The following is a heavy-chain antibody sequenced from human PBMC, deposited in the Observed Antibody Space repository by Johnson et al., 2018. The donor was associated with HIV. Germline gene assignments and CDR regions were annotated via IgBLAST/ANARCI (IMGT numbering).Heavy chain of an antibody. CDR3: ARDHAFDI. Sequence: VQLVESGGGLVQPGRSLRLSCSASGFSFGDYAMNWFRQAPGKGLEWVANIKQDGSEKNYVDSVKGRFTFSRDNAKNSLYLQMNSLRAEDTAVYYCARDHAFDIWGQGTMVTVSS. CDR2: IKQDGSEK. CDR1: GFSFGDYA. J-gene: IGHJ3*02. V-gene: IGHV3-7*01.